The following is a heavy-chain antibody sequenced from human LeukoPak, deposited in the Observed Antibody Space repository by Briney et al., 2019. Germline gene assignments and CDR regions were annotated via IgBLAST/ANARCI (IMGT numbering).Heavy chain of an antibody. V-gene: IGHV4-61*02. D-gene: IGHD6-6*01. Sequence: PSETLSLTCTVSGGSISSGSYYWSWIRQPAGKGLEWIGRIYTSGSTNYNPSLKSRVTISVDTSKNQFSLKLSSVTAADTAVYYCARDRQLYSSYLGGIWGQGTMVTVSS. CDR2: IYTSGST. CDR3: ARDRQLYSSYLGGI. CDR1: GGSISSGSYY. J-gene: IGHJ3*02.